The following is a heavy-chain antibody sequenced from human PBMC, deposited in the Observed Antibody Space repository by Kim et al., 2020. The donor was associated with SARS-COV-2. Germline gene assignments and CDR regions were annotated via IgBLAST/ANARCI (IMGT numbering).Heavy chain of an antibody. J-gene: IGHJ6*02. Sequence: GGSLRLSCAASGFTFSDYSLHWVRQAPGKGLEWVAFMSYDGTNEYYADSVKGRFTVARDNSKNTLYLQMNSLRVDDMGLYYCARGQSYDFWSGSGMDVWGQGTTVTVSS. D-gene: IGHD3-3*01. CDR1: GFTFSDYS. CDR2: MSYDGTNE. CDR3: ARGQSYDFWSGSGMDV. V-gene: IGHV3-30*03.